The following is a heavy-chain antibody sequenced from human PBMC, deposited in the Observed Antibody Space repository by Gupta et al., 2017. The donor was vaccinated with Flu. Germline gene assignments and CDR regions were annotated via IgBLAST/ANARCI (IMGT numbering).Heavy chain of an antibody. J-gene: IGHJ6*03. CDR2: INARSGDI. CDR3: AKSDSCFSTTNCPLYYDYMDV. D-gene: IGHD1-1*01. Sequence: EVQLVESGGGLVKPGGSLRLSCAASGFPFSSYSLNWVRQAPGKGLEWVASINARSGDIYYADSVKGRFTISRDNAKNSLYLQMNSLRAEDTAMYYCAKSDSCFSTTNCPLYYDYMDVWGKGTTVTVSS. CDR1: GFPFSSYS. V-gene: IGHV3-21*01.